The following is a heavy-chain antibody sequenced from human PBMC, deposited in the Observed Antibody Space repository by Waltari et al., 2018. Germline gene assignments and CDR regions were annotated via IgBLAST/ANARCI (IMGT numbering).Heavy chain of an antibody. CDR2: INPDGSTI. CDR3: TKDTFGEYDS. V-gene: IGHV3-74*01. CDR1: GFTLSSYW. Sequence: EVQLVESGGGLVQPGGSLRLYCAASGFTLSSYWMPWVRQVPGKGLVWVSRINPDGSTINYADAVRGRFTISRDSAKNTLYLQMNSLRAEDTAVYYCTKDTFGEYDSWGQGTLVTVSS. J-gene: IGHJ4*02. D-gene: IGHD3-10*01.